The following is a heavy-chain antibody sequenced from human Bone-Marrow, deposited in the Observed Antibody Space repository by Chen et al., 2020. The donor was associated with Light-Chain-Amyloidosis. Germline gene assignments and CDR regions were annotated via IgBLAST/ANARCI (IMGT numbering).Heavy chain of an antibody. V-gene: IGHV4-4*07. D-gene: IGHD6-25*01. CDR1: GGSISSYY. J-gene: IGHJ4*02. CDR3: ARAVPLGGSGFRRVGYFDY. CDR2: IYTSGSS. Sequence: QVQLQESGPGLVKPSETLSLTCTVSGGSISSYYWSWIRQPAGKGLEWIGRIYTSGSSNYNPSLKGRVTMSVDTSTNQFSLKLSSVTAADTAVYYCARAVPLGGSGFRRVGYFDYWGQGTLVTVSS.